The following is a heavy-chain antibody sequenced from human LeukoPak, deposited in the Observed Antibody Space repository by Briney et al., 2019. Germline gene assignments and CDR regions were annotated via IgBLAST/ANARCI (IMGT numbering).Heavy chain of an antibody. CDR2: IKEDGGEK. CDR3: ARGGATTFGLWGNAFDV. J-gene: IGHJ3*01. D-gene: IGHD3-3*01. CDR1: GFTFSSYW. V-gene: IGHV3-7*01. Sequence: PGGSLRLSCAASGFTFSSYWMTWVRQAPGKGLEWVANIKEDGGEKYYVDSVKGRFTISRDNAKNSVYLQMNSLGAEDTAVYYCARGGATTFGLWGNAFDVWGQGTLVTVSS.